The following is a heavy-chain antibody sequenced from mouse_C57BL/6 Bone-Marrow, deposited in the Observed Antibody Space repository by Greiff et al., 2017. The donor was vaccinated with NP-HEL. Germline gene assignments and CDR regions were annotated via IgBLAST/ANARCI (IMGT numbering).Heavy chain of an antibody. D-gene: IGHD1-1*01. Sequence: VQLQQPGAELVRPGSSVKLSCKASGYTFTSYWMHWVKQRPIQGLEWIGNIDPSDSETHYIQKFKDKSTLTVDKSSSTAYMQLSSLTSEDSAVYYCARSGITTSRGYFDYWGQGTTLTVSS. CDR3: ARSGITTSRGYFDY. V-gene: IGHV1-52*01. CDR1: GYTFTSYW. CDR2: IDPSDSET. J-gene: IGHJ2*01.